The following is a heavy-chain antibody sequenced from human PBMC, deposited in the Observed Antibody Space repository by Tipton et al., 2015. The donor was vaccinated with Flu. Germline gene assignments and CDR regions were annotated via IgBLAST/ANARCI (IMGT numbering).Heavy chain of an antibody. V-gene: IGHV4-59*01. CDR2: IYYSGST. Sequence: TLSLTCTVSGGSISSYYWSWIRQPPGKGLEWIGYIYYSGSTNYNPSLKSRVTISVDTSKNQFSLKLSSVTVADTAVYYCARGVDILTGYYKGRVAFDIWGQGTMVTVSS. CDR3: ARGVDILTGYYKGRVAFDI. J-gene: IGHJ3*02. CDR1: GGSISSYY. D-gene: IGHD3-9*01.